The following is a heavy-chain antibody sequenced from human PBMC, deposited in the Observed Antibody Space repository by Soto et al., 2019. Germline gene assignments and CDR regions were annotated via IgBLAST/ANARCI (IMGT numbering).Heavy chain of an antibody. J-gene: IGHJ4*02. Sequence: XXSLRLSCAASGFTFSSYGMHWVLQAPGKGLEWVAVIWYDGSNKYYADSVKGRFTISRDNSKNTLYLQMNSLRAEDTAVYYCARDPFNYDSSGYYYWGQGTLVTVS. CDR2: IWYDGSNK. CDR1: GFTFSSYG. CDR3: ARDPFNYDSSGYYY. D-gene: IGHD3-22*01. V-gene: IGHV3-33*01.